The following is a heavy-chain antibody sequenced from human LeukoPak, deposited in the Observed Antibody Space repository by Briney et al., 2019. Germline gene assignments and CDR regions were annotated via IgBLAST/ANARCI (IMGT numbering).Heavy chain of an antibody. Sequence: PGGSLRLSCAASGFTFSSYSMNWVRQAPGKGLEWVSAISSSSSYIYYADSVKGRFTISRDNAKNSLYLQMNSLRAEDTAVYYCARGPYSSGWYGGYFQHWGQGTLVTVSS. CDR1: GFTFSSYS. CDR3: ARGPYSSGWYGGYFQH. V-gene: IGHV3-21*01. CDR2: ISSSSSYI. D-gene: IGHD6-19*01. J-gene: IGHJ1*01.